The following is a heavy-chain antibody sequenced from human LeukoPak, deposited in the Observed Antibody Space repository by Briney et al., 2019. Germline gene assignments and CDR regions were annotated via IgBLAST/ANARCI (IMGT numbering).Heavy chain of an antibody. J-gene: IGHJ5*02. V-gene: IGHV4-4*07. Sequence: SETLSLTCTVSGGSMSSYYWSFIWQPAGKGLEWIGRIHTSWTTYYNPSLKSRVTMSVDTSRNQFSLRLTSVTAADTAVYYCARGDYYDGGGRNWFDPWGQGTLVTVSS. CDR1: GGSMSSYY. D-gene: IGHD3-16*01. CDR3: ARGDYYDGGGRNWFDP. CDR2: IHTSWTT.